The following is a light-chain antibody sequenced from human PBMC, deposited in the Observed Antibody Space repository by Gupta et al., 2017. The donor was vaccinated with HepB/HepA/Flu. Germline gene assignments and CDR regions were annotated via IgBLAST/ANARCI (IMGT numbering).Light chain of an antibody. CDR1: QSISTY. V-gene: IGKV1-39*01. CDR3: QQSYSNPPA. CDR2: AAS. J-gene: IGKJ4*01. Sequence: DIQMTQSPSSLSASVGDRVTITCRASQSISTYLNWYQQKPGKAPNLLIYAASSLQSGVPSRFSGSGSGTDFTLTISSLQPEDFATYYCQQSYSNPPAFGGGTKVEIK.